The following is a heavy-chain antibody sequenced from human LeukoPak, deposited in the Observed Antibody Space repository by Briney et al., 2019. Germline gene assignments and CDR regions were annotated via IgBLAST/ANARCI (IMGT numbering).Heavy chain of an antibody. CDR3: AKEGELEAAFDI. CDR2: ISGSGGAT. Sequence: PGGSLRLSCAASGFTFSSYAMTWVRQAPGKGLEWVSGISGSGGATYSADSVKGRFTISRDNPKNTLYLQMNSLRAEDTAVYYCAKEGELEAAFDIWGQGTMVTVSS. J-gene: IGHJ3*02. V-gene: IGHV3-23*01. CDR1: GFTFSSYA. D-gene: IGHD1-26*01.